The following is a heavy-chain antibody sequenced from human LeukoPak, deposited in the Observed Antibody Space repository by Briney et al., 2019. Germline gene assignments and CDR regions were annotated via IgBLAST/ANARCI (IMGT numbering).Heavy chain of an antibody. CDR1: GFTFSSYW. D-gene: IGHD1-1*01. Sequence: GGSLRLSCAASGFTFSSYWMHWVRQAPAKGLVWVSRINSDGSSTSYADSVQGRFTISRDNAKNTLYLQMNNLRAEDTAVYYCALLGATTGTYYFDYWGQGTLVTASS. CDR3: ALLGATTGTYYFDY. V-gene: IGHV3-74*01. J-gene: IGHJ4*02. CDR2: INSDGSST.